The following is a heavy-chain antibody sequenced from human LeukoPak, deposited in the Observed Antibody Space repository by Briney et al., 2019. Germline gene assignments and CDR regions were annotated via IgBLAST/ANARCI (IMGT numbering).Heavy chain of an antibody. D-gene: IGHD3-10*01. Sequence: PSETLSLTCTVSGGSISSSSYYWSWIRQPAGKGLEWIGRIYTSGSTNYNPSLKSRVTMSVDTSKNQFSLKLSSVTAADTAVYYCARDTMVRGVEGGDYWGQGTLVTVSS. CDR1: GGSISSSSYY. J-gene: IGHJ4*02. CDR3: ARDTMVRGVEGGDY. V-gene: IGHV4-61*02. CDR2: IYTSGST.